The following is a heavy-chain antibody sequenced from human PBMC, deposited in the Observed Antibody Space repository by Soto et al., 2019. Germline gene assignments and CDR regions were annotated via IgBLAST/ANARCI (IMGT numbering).Heavy chain of an antibody. Sequence: SETLSLTCAVYGGSFSGYYWSWIRQPPGKGLEWIGEINHSGSTNYNPSLKSRVTISVDTSKNQFSLKLSSVTAADTAVYYCARGRRESPFYPHYYYYYMDVWGKGTTVTVSS. J-gene: IGHJ6*03. CDR1: GGSFSGYY. V-gene: IGHV4-34*01. CDR2: INHSGST. CDR3: ARGRRESPFYPHYYYYYMDV. D-gene: IGHD3-10*01.